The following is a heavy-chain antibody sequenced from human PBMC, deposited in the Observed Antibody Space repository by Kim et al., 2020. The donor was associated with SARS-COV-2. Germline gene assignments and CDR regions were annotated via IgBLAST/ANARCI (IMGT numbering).Heavy chain of an antibody. J-gene: IGHJ3*01. V-gene: IGHV1-18*04. CDR3: VRVRYCGADCHRSDAVDF. CDR2: IVTYTGDT. D-gene: IGHD2-21*02. Sequence: ASVKVSCKASGYTFPVYSISWVRQAPGQGLEGMGVIVTYTGDTNYAQNLQDRVTMTTDASTTTAYMELTTLRSDDTAVYYCVRVRYCGADCHRSDAVDFWGQGTMVTVSS. CDR1: GYTFPVYS.